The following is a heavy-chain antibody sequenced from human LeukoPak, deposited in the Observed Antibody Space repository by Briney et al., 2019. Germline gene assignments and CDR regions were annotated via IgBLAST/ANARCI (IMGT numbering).Heavy chain of an antibody. D-gene: IGHD6-19*01. J-gene: IGHJ6*03. CDR3: ARVAGIGTYYYYMDV. CDR1: GFTFSSYA. Sequence: PGGSLRLSCAASGFTFSSYAMSWVRQAPGKGLVWVACINSDGRSTIFADSVKGRFTISRDNAKNTLYLQMNSLSGEDTAVYYCARVAGIGTYYYYMDVWGKGTTVTVSS. V-gene: IGHV3-74*01. CDR2: INSDGRST.